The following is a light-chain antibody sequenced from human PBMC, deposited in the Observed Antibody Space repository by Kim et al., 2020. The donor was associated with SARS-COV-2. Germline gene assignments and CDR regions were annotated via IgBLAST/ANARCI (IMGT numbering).Light chain of an antibody. CDR1: KLGDQY. J-gene: IGLJ2*01. Sequence: VSPGQTASITCSGDKLGDQYACWYQQKPGQSPVLVIYQDSKRPSGIPERFSGSNSGNTATLTISGTQAMDEADYYCQAWDSSTGVFGGGTQLTVL. CDR2: QDS. CDR3: QAWDSSTGV. V-gene: IGLV3-1*01.